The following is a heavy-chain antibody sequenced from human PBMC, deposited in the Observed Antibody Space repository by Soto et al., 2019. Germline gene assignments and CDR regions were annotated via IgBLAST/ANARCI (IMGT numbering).Heavy chain of an antibody. CDR2: IDPSDSYT. Sequence: PGESLKISCKGSGYSFTSYWISWVRQMPGKGLEWMGRIDPSDSYTNYSPSFQGHVTISADKSISTAYLQWSSLKASDTAMYYCARPYGKVHYGSGSYPSQDYYYYFGMDVWGQGTTVTVSS. D-gene: IGHD3-10*01. V-gene: IGHV5-10-1*01. CDR1: GYSFTSYW. CDR3: ARPYGKVHYGSGSYPSQDYYYYFGMDV. J-gene: IGHJ6*02.